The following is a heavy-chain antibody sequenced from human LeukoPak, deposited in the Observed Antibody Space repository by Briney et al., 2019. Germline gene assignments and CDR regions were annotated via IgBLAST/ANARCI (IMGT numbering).Heavy chain of an antibody. V-gene: IGHV1-69*04. D-gene: IGHD1-7*01. J-gene: IGHJ4*02. CDR1: GYPFTSYG. CDR3: ARARITETYSRDYFDY. CDR2: IIPILGIA. Sequence: GASVKVSCKASGYPFTSYGISWVRQAPGQGLEWMGRIIPILGIANYPQKFQGRVTITADKSTSTAYMEVSSLRSEDTAVYYCARARITETYSRDYFDYWGQGTLVTVSS.